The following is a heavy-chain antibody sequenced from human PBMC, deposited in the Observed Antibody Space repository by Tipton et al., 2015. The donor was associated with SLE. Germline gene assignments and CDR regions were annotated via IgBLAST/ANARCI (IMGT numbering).Heavy chain of an antibody. J-gene: IGHJ6*03. V-gene: IGHV4-34*01. D-gene: IGHD4-17*01. CDR2: INHSGST. Sequence: LRLSCAVYGGSFSGFYWSWIRQPPGKGLEWIGEINHSGSTNYNPSLKSRVTISVDTSKNQFSLKLSSVTAADTAVYYCDAVTTEYYMDVWGKGTTVTVSS. CDR3: DAVTTEYYMDV. CDR1: GGSFSGFY.